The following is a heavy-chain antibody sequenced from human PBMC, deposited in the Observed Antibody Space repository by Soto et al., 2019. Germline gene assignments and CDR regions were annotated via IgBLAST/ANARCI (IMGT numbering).Heavy chain of an antibody. CDR3: AREGSRGYCSGGSFCPFDY. J-gene: IGHJ4*02. CDR2: IYYSGST. V-gene: IGHV4-59*01. Sequence: PSETLSLTCTVSGGSISSYYWSWIRQPPGKGLEWIGYIYYSGSTNYNPSLKSRVTISVDTSKNQFSLKLSSVTAADTAVYYCAREGSRGYCSGGSFCPFDYWGQGTLVTVS. D-gene: IGHD2-15*01. CDR1: GGSISSYY.